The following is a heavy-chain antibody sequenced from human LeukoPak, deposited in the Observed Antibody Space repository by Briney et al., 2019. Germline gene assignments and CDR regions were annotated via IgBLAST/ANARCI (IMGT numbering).Heavy chain of an antibody. CDR3: ARFDYVWGSYPKSYYFDY. CDR1: GYSFTCYW. Sequence: GESLRISCKGSGYSFTCYWISWVRQMPGKGLEWMGRIDPSDSYTNYSPSFQGHVTISADKSISTAYLQWSSLKASDTAMYYCARFDYVWGSYPKSYYFDYWGQGTLVTVSS. V-gene: IGHV5-10-1*01. D-gene: IGHD3-16*02. CDR2: IDPSDSYT. J-gene: IGHJ4*02.